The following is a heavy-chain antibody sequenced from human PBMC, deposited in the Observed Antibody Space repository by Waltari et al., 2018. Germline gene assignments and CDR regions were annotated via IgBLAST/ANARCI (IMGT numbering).Heavy chain of an antibody. D-gene: IGHD6-13*01. CDR2: IWYDGSNK. Sequence: QVQLVESGGGVVQPGRSLRLSCAASGFTFSSHGMHWVRQAPGKGLEWVAVIWYDGSNKYYADSVKGRFTISRDNSKNTLYLQMNSLRAEDTAVYYCARGDAAGTEGAFDIWGQGTMVTVSS. J-gene: IGHJ3*02. CDR1: GFTFSSHG. V-gene: IGHV3-33*01. CDR3: ARGDAAGTEGAFDI.